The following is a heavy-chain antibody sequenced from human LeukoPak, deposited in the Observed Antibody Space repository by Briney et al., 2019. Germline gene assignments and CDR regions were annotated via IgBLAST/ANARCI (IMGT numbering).Heavy chain of an antibody. J-gene: IGHJ4*02. CDR1: GFTFGDYA. CDR3: TRERVEMATITDFDY. Sequence: GGSLRLSCTASGFTFGDYAMSWFRQAPGKGLEWVGFIRSKAYGGTTEYAASAKGRFTISRDDSKSIAYLQMNSLKTEGTAVYYCTRERVEMATITDFDYWGQGTLVTVSS. D-gene: IGHD5-24*01. V-gene: IGHV3-49*03. CDR2: IRSKAYGGTT.